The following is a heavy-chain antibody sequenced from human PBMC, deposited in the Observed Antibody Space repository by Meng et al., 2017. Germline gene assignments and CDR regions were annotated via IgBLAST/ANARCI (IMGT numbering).Heavy chain of an antibody. V-gene: IGHV3-53*01. J-gene: IGHJ4*02. Sequence: QVVGAEGVLVQPGVFLRLSCASCGFHGSSNYVSWVRQAPGKGLEWVSVIYSGGSTYYADSVKGRFSISRDNSKNPMNLQMNSLSAEDTAVYFCARDSSSGWYHNYWGQGTLVTVSS. CDR2: IYSGGST. D-gene: IGHD6-19*01. CDR3: ARDSSSGWYHNY. CDR1: GFHGSSNY.